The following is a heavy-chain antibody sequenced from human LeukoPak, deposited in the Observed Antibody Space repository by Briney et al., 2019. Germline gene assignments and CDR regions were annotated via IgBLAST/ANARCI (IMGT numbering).Heavy chain of an antibody. V-gene: IGHV1-69*04. J-gene: IGHJ4*02. Sequence: ASVKVSCKASGGTFSSYAISWVRQAPGQGLEWMGRIIPILGIANYAQKFQGRVTITTDESTNTAYMELSSLRSEDTAVYYCASDLGYCSRTSCYFDYWGQGTLVTVSS. CDR1: GGTFSSYA. CDR3: ASDLGYCSRTSCYFDY. CDR2: IIPILGIA. D-gene: IGHD2-2*01.